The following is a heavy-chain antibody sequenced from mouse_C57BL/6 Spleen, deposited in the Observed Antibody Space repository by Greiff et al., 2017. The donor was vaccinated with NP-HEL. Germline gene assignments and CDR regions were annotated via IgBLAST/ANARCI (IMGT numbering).Heavy chain of an antibody. CDR3: ARDAAAGYWYFDV. CDR1: GFTFSDFY. CDR2: SRNKANDYTT. Sequence: EVNVVESGGGLVQSGRSLRLSCATSGFTFSDFYMEWVRQAPGKGLEWIAASRNKANDYTTEYSASVKGRFIVSRDTSQSILYLQMNALRAEDTAIYYCARDAAAGYWYFDVWGTGTTVTVSS. J-gene: IGHJ1*03. V-gene: IGHV7-1*01. D-gene: IGHD1-2*01.